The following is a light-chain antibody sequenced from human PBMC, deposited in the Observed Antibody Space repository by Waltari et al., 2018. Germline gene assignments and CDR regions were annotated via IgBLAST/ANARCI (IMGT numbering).Light chain of an antibody. CDR1: SSDVGSYNL. CDR3: CSYAGSSTPYV. Sequence: QSALTQPASVSGSPGQSLTISCTGNSSDVGSYNLVSWYRQHPGKAPKLLIYEVSKRPSGVSNRFSGSKSGNAASLTISGLQAEDEADYYCCSYAGSSTPYVFGTGTKVTVL. V-gene: IGLV2-23*02. J-gene: IGLJ1*01. CDR2: EVS.